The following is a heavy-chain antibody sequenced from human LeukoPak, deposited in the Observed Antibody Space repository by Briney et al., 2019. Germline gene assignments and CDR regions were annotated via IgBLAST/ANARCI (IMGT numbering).Heavy chain of an antibody. CDR1: GYTFTSYY. CDR2: INPSGGST. Sequence: ASVKVSCKASGYTFTSYYMHWVRQAPGQGLEWMGIINPSGGSTSYAQKFQGRVTMTRDTSTSTVYMELSSLRSEDTAVYYCAKDFPSGSYRSDAFDIWGQGTMVTVSS. J-gene: IGHJ3*02. CDR3: AKDFPSGSYRSDAFDI. D-gene: IGHD1-26*01. V-gene: IGHV1-46*01.